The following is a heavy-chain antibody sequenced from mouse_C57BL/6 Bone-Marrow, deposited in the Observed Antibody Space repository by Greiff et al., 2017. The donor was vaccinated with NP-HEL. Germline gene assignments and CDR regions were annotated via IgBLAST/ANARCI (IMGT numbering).Heavy chain of an antibody. CDR3: ARSPPHYYAMDY. CDR1: GYTFTSYW. Sequence: VQLQQPGAELVKPGASVKLSCKASGYTFTSYWMHWVKQRPGQGLEWIGMIHPNSGSTNYNEKFKSKATLTVDKSSSTAYMQLSSLTSEDSAVYYCARSPPHYYAMDYWGQGTSVTVSS. CDR2: IHPNSGST. J-gene: IGHJ4*01. V-gene: IGHV1-64*01.